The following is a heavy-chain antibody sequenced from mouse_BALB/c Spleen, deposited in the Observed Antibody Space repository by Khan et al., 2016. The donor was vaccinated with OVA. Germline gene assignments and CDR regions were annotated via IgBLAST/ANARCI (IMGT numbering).Heavy chain of an antibody. J-gene: IGHJ3*01. V-gene: IGHV2-5*01. CDR1: GFSLTSYG. CDR2: IWSGGNT. D-gene: IGHD2-14*01. Sequence: QVQLKQSGPGLVQPSQSLSITCTVSGFSLTSYGVHWVRQSPGKGLEWLGVIWSGGNTDYNAAFMSRLSITKDNSQSQVFFKMNSLQADDTAIYYCGKGDYRYGKIASWGQGTLVTVSA. CDR3: GKGDYRYGKIAS.